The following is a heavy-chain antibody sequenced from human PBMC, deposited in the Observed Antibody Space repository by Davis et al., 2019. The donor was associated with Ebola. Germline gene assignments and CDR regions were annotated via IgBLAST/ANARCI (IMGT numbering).Heavy chain of an antibody. D-gene: IGHD4/OR15-4a*01. V-gene: IGHV5-51*01. CDR3: ARQGTNLDFDY. J-gene: IGHJ4*02. CDR1: GYSFTSYW. Sequence: GESLKISCKGSGYSFTSYWIGWVRQVPGKGLEWMGIIYPGDSDTIYSPAFQGHVTISADKSISTAYLQWSSLKASDTAIYYCARQGTNLDFDYWGQGTLVTVSS. CDR2: IYPGDSDT.